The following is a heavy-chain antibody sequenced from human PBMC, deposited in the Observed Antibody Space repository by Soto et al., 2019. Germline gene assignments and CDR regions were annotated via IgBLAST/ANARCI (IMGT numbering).Heavy chain of an antibody. CDR2: IYYSGST. D-gene: IGHD2-8*02. CDR3: ARIKPFTSWSTGYVDY. J-gene: IGHJ4*02. V-gene: IGHV4-31*03. Sequence: PSETLSLTCTVSGGSISRGGYYWSWIRQHPGKGLEWIGYIYYSGSTYYNPSLKSRVTVSLDTSKNQFSLRLSSVTAADTAVYYCARIKPFTSWSTGYVDYWGTGPL. CDR1: GGSISRGGYY.